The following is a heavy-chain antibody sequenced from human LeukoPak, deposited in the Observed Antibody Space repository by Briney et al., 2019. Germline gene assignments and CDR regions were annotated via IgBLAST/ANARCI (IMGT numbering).Heavy chain of an antibody. CDR3: AKWLGGYYTQYSDY. CDR2: ISGSGGST. J-gene: IGHJ4*02. CDR1: GFTFSSYA. D-gene: IGHD3-3*01. V-gene: IGHV3-23*01. Sequence: PGGSLRLSCAASGFTFSSYAMSWVRQAPGKGLEWVSAISGSGGSTYYADSVKGRFTISRDKSKNTLYLQMNSLRAEDTAVYYCAKWLGGYYTQYSDYWGQGTLVTVSS.